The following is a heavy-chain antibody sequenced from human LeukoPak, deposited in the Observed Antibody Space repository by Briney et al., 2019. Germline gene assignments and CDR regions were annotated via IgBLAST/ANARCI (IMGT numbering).Heavy chain of an antibody. Sequence: SETLSLTCTVSGGSISSYYWSWIRQPPGKGLEWIGEINHSGSTNYNSSLKSRVTISVDTSKNQLSLKLSSVTAADTAVYYCARGPRLRYFDWFFDYWGQGTLVTVSS. CDR1: GGSISSYY. CDR3: ARGPRLRYFDWFFDY. CDR2: INHSGST. J-gene: IGHJ4*02. D-gene: IGHD3-9*01. V-gene: IGHV4-34*01.